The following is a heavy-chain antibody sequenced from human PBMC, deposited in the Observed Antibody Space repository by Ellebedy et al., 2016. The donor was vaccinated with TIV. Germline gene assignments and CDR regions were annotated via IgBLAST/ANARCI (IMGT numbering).Heavy chain of an antibody. J-gene: IGHJ4*02. CDR1: ENTFNKYF. Sequence: AASVKVSCKAYENTFNKYFIHWVRQAPGQGLEWMGIINPSGHSTSYAQKLQGRVTMTRDTSTNTVYMELSSLRTEDTAVYYCARASGGPEQAWYYFDDWGQGTLVTVSS. CDR2: INPSGHST. CDR3: ARASGGPEQAWYYFDD. V-gene: IGHV1-46*02. D-gene: IGHD1/OR15-1a*01.